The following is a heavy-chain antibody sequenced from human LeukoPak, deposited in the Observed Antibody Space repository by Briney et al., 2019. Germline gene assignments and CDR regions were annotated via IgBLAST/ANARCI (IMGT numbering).Heavy chain of an antibody. CDR2: ISWNSGSI. J-gene: IGHJ4*02. Sequence: GGSLRLSCAASGFTFDDYAMPWVRQAPGKGLEWVSGISWNSGSIGYADSVKGRFTISRDNAKNSLYLQMNSLRAEDTALYYCAKGPDSYYDSSGYYPYFDYWGQGTLVTVSS. V-gene: IGHV3-9*01. CDR1: GFTFDDYA. D-gene: IGHD3-22*01. CDR3: AKGPDSYYDSSGYYPYFDY.